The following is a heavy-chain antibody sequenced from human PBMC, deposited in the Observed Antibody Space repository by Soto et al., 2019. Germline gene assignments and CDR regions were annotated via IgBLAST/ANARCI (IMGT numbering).Heavy chain of an antibody. CDR1: GGSISSYY. V-gene: IGHV4-59*08. CDR2: IYYSGST. D-gene: IGHD2-8*02. Sequence: SETLSLTCTVSGGSISSYYWSWIRQPPGKGLEWIGYIYYSGSTNYNPSLKSRVTISVDTSKNQFSLKLSSVTAADTAVYYCARLNPWGWWCGGRWWGGWGQETLVTVSS. J-gene: IGHJ4*02. CDR3: ARLNPWGWWCGGRWWGG.